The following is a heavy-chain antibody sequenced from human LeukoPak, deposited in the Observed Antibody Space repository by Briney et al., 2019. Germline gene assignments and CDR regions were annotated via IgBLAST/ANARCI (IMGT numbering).Heavy chain of an antibody. J-gene: IGHJ4*02. CDR3: ARRYSSSWYIFDY. Sequence: SVKVSCKASGGTFSSYAISWVRQAPGQGLEWMGGIIPIFGTASYAQKFQGRVTITADESTSTAYMELSSLRSEDTAVYYCARRYSSSWYIFDYWGQGTLVTVSS. CDR1: GGTFSSYA. CDR2: IIPIFGTA. D-gene: IGHD6-13*01. V-gene: IGHV1-69*13.